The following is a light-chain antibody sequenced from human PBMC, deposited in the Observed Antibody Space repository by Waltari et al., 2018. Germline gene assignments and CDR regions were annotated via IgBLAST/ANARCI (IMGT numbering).Light chain of an antibody. CDR2: EVR. CDR1: SSDVRAYNY. J-gene: IGLJ3*02. CDR3: SSYTTSRTWV. Sequence: QSALTQPASVSGSPGQSITISCTGTSSDVRAYNYVSWYQQKPGKAPQLIIYEVRDRHPGVPNRSSGSKSGYTAFLTISGLQAEDEADYYCSSYTTSRTWVFGGGTKLTVL. V-gene: IGLV2-14*01.